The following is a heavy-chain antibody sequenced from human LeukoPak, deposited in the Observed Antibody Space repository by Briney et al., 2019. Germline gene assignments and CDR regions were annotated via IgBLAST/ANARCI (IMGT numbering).Heavy chain of an antibody. Sequence: TSETLSLTCTVSGGSISSSSYYWGWIRQPPGKGLEWIGSIYYSGSIYYNPSLKSRVTISVDTSKNQFSLKLSSVTAADTAVYYCARWMIGSDDAFDIWGQGTMVTVSS. CDR2: IYYSGSI. CDR1: GGSISSSSYY. V-gene: IGHV4-39*07. J-gene: IGHJ3*02. D-gene: IGHD3-22*01. CDR3: ARWMIGSDDAFDI.